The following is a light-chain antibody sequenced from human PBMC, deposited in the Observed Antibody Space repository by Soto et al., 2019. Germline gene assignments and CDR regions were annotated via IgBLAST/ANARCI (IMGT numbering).Light chain of an antibody. CDR1: QSITNY. Sequence: DIQMTQSPSSLSVSVGDRVTITCRASQSITNYLNWYQQKPGKAPKLLVYAASSVQSGVPSRFSGNGSGTDFTLTISSLQPEDFATYYCQQSDSYSYTFGQGTKLEIK. J-gene: IGKJ2*01. V-gene: IGKV1-39*01. CDR2: AAS. CDR3: QQSDSYSYT.